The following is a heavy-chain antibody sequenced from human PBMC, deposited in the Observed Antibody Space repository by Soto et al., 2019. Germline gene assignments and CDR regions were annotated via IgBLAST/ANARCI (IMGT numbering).Heavy chain of an antibody. V-gene: IGHV4-59*08. CDR1: GGSISSYY. CDR2: IYYSGST. D-gene: IGHD3-9*01. CDR3: ARQLYDILTGYCAFDI. J-gene: IGHJ3*02. Sequence: PSETLSLTCTVSGGSISSYYWSWIRQPPGKGLEWIGYIYYSGSTNYNPSLKSRVTISVDTSKNQFSLKLSSVTAADTAVYYCARQLYDILTGYCAFDIWGQGTMVTVSS.